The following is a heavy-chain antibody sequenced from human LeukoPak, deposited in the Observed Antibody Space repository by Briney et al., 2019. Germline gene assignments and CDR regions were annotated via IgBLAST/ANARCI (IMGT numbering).Heavy chain of an antibody. CDR3: ARRLGGTSTGLDY. J-gene: IGHJ4*02. CDR1: GGSISSYY. Sequence: PSETLSLTCTVSGGSISSYYWSWLQQPPGKGLEWIGSIHFSGSTTYNPSLKSRVTISVDTSKNQFSLKLSSVTAADTAVYYCARRLGGTSTGLDYWGQGTLVTVSS. D-gene: IGHD2-2*01. V-gene: IGHV4-59*08. CDR2: IHFSGST.